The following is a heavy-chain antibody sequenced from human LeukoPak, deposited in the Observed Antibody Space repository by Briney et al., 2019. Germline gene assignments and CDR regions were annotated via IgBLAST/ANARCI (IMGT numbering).Heavy chain of an antibody. CDR2: FDPEDGET. CDR3: ATRLIFYRRTGNWFDP. D-gene: IGHD2-8*01. V-gene: IGHV1-24*01. J-gene: IGHJ5*02. CDR1: GYTLTELS. Sequence: ASVKVSCKVSGYTLTELSMHWVRQAPGQGLEWRGGFDPEDGETIYAQKFQGRVTMTEDTSTDTAYMELSSLRSEDTAVYYCATRLIFYRRTGNWFDPWGQGTLVTVSS.